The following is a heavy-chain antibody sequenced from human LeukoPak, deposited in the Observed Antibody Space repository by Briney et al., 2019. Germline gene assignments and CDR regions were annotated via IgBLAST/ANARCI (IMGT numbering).Heavy chain of an antibody. CDR2: IIPIFGTA. J-gene: IGHJ6*03. CDR3: HVDLDSSGYYYEGARGYYYMDV. Sequence: ASVKVSCKASGGTFNSYAISWVRQAPGQGLEWMGGIIPIFGTANCAQKFQGRVTITTDESTSTAYMELSSLRSEDTAVYYCHVDLDSSGYYYEGARGYYYMDVWGKGTTVTVSS. CDR1: GGTFNSYA. D-gene: IGHD3-22*01. V-gene: IGHV1-69*05.